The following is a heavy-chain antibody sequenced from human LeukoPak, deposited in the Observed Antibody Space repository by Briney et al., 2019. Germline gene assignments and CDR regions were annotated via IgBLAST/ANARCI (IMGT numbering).Heavy chain of an antibody. CDR3: ARGYDFWSGACDY. V-gene: IGHV1-8*03. Sequence: ASVKVSCKASGYTFTSYDINWVRQATGQGLEWMGWMNPNSGNTGYAQKFQGRVTITRNTSISTAYMELSSLRSEHTAVYYCARGYDFWSGACDYWGQGTLVTVSS. CDR2: MNPNSGNT. D-gene: IGHD3-3*01. CDR1: GYTFTSYD. J-gene: IGHJ4*02.